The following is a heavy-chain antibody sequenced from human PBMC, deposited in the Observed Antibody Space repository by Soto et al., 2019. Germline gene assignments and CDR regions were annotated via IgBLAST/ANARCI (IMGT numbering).Heavy chain of an antibody. V-gene: IGHV1-69*13. D-gene: IGHD5-12*01. J-gene: IGHJ4*02. CDR2: IIPIFGTA. CDR3: ARGGDGYNFSPGIDY. CDR1: GGTFSSYA. Sequence: SVKVSCKASGGTFSSYAISWVRQAPGQGLEWMGGIIPIFGTANYAQKFQGRVTITADESTSTAYMELSSLRSEDTAVYYCARGGDGYNFSPGIDYWGQGTLVTISS.